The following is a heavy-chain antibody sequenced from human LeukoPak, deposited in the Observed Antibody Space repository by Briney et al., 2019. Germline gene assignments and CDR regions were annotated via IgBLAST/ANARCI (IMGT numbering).Heavy chain of an antibody. CDR1: GGSISSSSYY. CDR3: ARGQTYLTVLRFLKTSNAFDI. V-gene: IGHV4-39*07. J-gene: IGHJ3*02. CDR2: IYYSGST. Sequence: SETLSLTCTVSGGSISSSSYYWGWIRQPPGKGLEWIGSIYYSGSTYYNPSLKSRVTISVDTSKNQFSLKLSSVTAADTAVYYCARGQTYLTVLRFLKTSNAFDIWGQGTMVTVSS. D-gene: IGHD3-3*01.